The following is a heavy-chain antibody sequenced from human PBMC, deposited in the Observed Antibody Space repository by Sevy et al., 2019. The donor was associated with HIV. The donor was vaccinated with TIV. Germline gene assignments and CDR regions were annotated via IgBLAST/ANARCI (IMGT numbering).Heavy chain of an antibody. Sequence: GESLKTSCEGSGYSFTHYWIAWVRQIPGKGLEWMGIIYPGDPAPTYSPSFQGRVTISADKSINIAYLQWSRLRASDTAIYYCARLNGFEPYSYYALDVWGQGTTVTVSS. CDR3: ARLNGFEPYSYYALDV. CDR2: IYPGDPAP. J-gene: IGHJ6*02. CDR1: GYSFTHYW. V-gene: IGHV5-51*01. D-gene: IGHD5-12*01.